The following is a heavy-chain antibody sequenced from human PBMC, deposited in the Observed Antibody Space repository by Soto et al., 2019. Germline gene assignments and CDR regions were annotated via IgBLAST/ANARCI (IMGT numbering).Heavy chain of an antibody. CDR3: ARVGVRGVIINEVVYYYGMDV. J-gene: IGHJ6*02. CDR2: INHSGST. CDR1: GGSFSGYY. D-gene: IGHD3-10*01. V-gene: IGHV4-34*01. Sequence: SETLSLTCAVYGGSFSGYYWSWIRQPPGKGLEWIGEINHSGSTNYNPSLKSRVTISVDTSKNQFSLKLSSVTAADTAVYYCARVGVRGVIINEVVYYYGMDVWGQGTTVTVSS.